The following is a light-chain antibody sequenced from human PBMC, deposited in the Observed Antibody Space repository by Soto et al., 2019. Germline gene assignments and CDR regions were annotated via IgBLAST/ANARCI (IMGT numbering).Light chain of an antibody. CDR2: EVT. CDR3: SSYAGGIKWV. CDR1: SSDVGGYNF. J-gene: IGLJ3*02. V-gene: IGLV2-8*01. Sequence: QSVLTQPPSASGSPGQSVTISCTGTSSDVGGYNFVSWYQQHPGKAPKFMIYEVTKRPSGVPDRFSGSKSGNTASLTVSGLHAEDEADYYCSSYAGGIKWVFGGGTKLTVL.